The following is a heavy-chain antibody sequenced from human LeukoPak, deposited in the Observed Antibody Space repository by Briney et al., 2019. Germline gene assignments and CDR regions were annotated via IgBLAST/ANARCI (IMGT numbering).Heavy chain of an antibody. D-gene: IGHD3-3*01. CDR2: INHSGST. Sequence: PSQTLYLTCAVYGGSFSGYYWSWIRQPPGKGLEWIGEINHSGSTNYNPSLKSRVTISVGTSKNQFSLKLSSVTAADTAVYYCARAGFITISYWGQGTLVTVSS. J-gene: IGHJ4*02. CDR3: ARAGFITISY. CDR1: GGSFSGYY. V-gene: IGHV4-34*01.